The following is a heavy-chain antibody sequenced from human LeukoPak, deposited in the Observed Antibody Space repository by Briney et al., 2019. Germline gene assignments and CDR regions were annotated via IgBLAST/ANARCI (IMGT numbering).Heavy chain of an antibody. CDR1: GFSLNTEQVA. D-gene: IGHD3-3*01. CDR2: IYWDGAT. V-gene: IGHV2-5*02. J-gene: IGHJ4*02. Sequence: SGPTLVKPTETLTLTCTFSGFSLNTEQVAVGWIRQSPGNAPEWFALIYWDGATRNSASFETRVTITKDTSRNQVVLKVANMDPADTGSYYCARWRATSIIPYSFDYWGRGILVTVSS. CDR3: ARWRATSIIPYSFDY.